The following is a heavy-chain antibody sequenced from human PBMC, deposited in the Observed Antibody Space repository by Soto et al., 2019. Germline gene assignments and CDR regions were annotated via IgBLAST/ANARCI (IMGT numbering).Heavy chain of an antibody. Sequence: GGSLRLSCAASGFTFSSYAMSWVRQAPGKGLEWVSAISGSGGSTYYADSVKGRFTISRDNSKNTLYLQMNSLRAEDTAVYYCAKALAHCSGGSCYDHWGQGTLVTSPQ. CDR1: GFTFSSYA. V-gene: IGHV3-23*01. J-gene: IGHJ5*02. CDR3: AKALAHCSGGSCYDH. CDR2: ISGSGGST. D-gene: IGHD2-15*01.